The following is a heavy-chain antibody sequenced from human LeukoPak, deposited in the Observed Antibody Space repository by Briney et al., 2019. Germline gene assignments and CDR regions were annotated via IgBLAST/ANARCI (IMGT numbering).Heavy chain of an antibody. CDR3: AKAGTEGLYYYYYMDV. Sequence: GGSLRLSCAASGFTYSSYAMSWVRQAPGKGLEWVSAISGSGGSTYYADSVKGRFTISRDNSKNTLYLQMNSLRAEDTAVYYCAKAGTEGLYYYYYMDVWGKGTTVTVSS. D-gene: IGHD1-14*01. CDR2: ISGSGGST. CDR1: GFTYSSYA. V-gene: IGHV3-23*01. J-gene: IGHJ6*03.